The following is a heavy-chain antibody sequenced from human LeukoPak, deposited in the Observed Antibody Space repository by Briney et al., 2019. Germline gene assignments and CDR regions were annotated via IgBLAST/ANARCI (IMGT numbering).Heavy chain of an antibody. CDR3: AKDGAFWRH. Sequence: QPSETLSLTCAVSGYSITSSSWWGWIRQPPGKGLEWIGYIYHSGTTYYNPSLQSRVTMSVDTSKNQFSLKLSSVTAADTAVYYCAKDGAFWRHWGQGTLVTVSS. J-gene: IGHJ4*02. D-gene: IGHD4/OR15-4a*01. CDR2: IYHSGTT. V-gene: IGHV4-28*03. CDR1: GYSITSSSW.